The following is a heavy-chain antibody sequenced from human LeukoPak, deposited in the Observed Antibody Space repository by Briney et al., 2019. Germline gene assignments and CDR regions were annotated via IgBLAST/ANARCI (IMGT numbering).Heavy chain of an antibody. CDR1: GFTFSSYA. CDR3: AKALLWFGELLPLDY. J-gene: IGHJ4*02. Sequence: PGGSLRLSCAASGFTFSSYAMSWVRQAPGKGLEWVPAISGSGGSTYYADSVKGRFTISRDNSKNTLYLQMNSLRAEDTAVYYCAKALLWFGELLPLDYWGQGTLVTVSS. CDR2: ISGSGGST. D-gene: IGHD3-10*01. V-gene: IGHV3-23*01.